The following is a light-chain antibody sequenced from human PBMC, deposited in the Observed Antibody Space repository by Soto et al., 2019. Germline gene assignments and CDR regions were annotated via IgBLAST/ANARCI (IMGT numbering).Light chain of an antibody. CDR3: QQRSNWPPYT. J-gene: IGKJ2*01. CDR1: QSVHTY. Sequence: ETVLTQSPATLSLSPGERATLSCRASQSVHTYLAWYQQKAGQAPRLLIYYASNMATGIPARFSGSGSGTDFTLTISSLEPEDCAVYYCQQRSNWPPYTFGQGTKLEIK. V-gene: IGKV3-11*01. CDR2: YAS.